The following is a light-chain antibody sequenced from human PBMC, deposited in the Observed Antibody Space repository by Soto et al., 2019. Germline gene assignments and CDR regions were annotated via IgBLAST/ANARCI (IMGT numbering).Light chain of an antibody. V-gene: IGKV1-5*03. CDR3: QQYNSYPWT. J-gene: IGKJ1*01. CDR1: QSISSW. CDR2: KAS. Sequence: DIQMTQSPSTLSASVGDSVTITCRASQSISSWLAWYQQKPGKAPKLLIYKASSLESGVPSRFSGSGSGTEFTLTLSSLQPDDFATYYCQQYNSYPWTFGQGTKVEIK.